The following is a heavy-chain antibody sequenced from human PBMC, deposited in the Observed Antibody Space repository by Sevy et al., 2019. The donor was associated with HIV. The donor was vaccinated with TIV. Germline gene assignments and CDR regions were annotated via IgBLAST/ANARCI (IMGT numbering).Heavy chain of an antibody. D-gene: IGHD3-10*01. Sequence: ASVKVSCKASGGPYSSYAITWVRQAPGQGLEWMGGIIPIFGTANYAQKFQGRVTITADEYTSTAYMELSSLRSEDTAIYYCARGGYYYGSGSYSAPDYWGQGTLVTVSS. CDR1: GGPYSSYA. J-gene: IGHJ4*02. V-gene: IGHV1-69*13. CDR2: IIPIFGTA. CDR3: ARGGYYYGSGSYSAPDY.